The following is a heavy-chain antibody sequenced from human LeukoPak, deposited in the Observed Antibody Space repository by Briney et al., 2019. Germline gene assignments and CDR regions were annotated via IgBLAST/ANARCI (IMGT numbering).Heavy chain of an antibody. CDR3: ARSRAARPGNWFDP. V-gene: IGHV1-18*01. J-gene: IGHJ5*02. Sequence: ASVKVSCKASGYTFTSYGISWVQQAPGQGLEWMGWISAYNGNTNCAQKLQGRVTMTTDTSTSTAYMELRSLRCDDTAVYYCARSRAARPGNWFDPWGQGTLVTVSS. D-gene: IGHD6-6*01. CDR1: GYTFTSYG. CDR2: ISAYNGNT.